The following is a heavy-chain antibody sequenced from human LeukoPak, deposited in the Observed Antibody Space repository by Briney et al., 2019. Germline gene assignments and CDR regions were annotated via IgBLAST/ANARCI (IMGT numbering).Heavy chain of an antibody. CDR3: ARGRVSSSTWYSTYYYYFYMDV. Sequence: SETLSLTCSVSDDSITMYYWTWIWQPPGKGLEWIGYVDHTGSTNFNPSLNGRVSISRDTSKNLFSLRLRSVTAADTAVYFCARGRVSSSTWYSTYYYYFYMDVWGKGTTVTVSS. D-gene: IGHD4-11*01. CDR2: VDHTGST. V-gene: IGHV4-59*01. CDR1: DDSITMYY. J-gene: IGHJ6*03.